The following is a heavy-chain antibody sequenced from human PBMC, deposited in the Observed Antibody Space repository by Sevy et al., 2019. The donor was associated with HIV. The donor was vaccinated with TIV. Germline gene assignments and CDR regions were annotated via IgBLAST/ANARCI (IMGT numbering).Heavy chain of an antibody. J-gene: IGHJ4*02. V-gene: IGHV4-34*01. D-gene: IGHD3-22*01. CDR1: GGSFSGYY. CDR3: ARASYYYDSSGYYVY. Sequence: SETLSLTCAVYGGSFSGYYWSWIRQPPGKGLGWIGEINHSGSTNYNPSLKSRVTISVDTSKNQFSLKLSSVTAADTAVYYCARASYYYDSSGYYVYWGQGTLVTVSS. CDR2: INHSGST.